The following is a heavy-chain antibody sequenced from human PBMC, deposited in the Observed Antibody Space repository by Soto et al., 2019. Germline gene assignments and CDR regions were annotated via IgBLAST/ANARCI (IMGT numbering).Heavy chain of an antibody. CDR1: GGTFSSYA. J-gene: IGHJ6*02. V-gene: IGHV1-69*13. CDR3: ARDRRWTAMVSRYYYYGMDV. D-gene: IGHD5-18*01. CDR2: IIPIFGTA. Sequence: SVKVSCKASGGTFSSYAISWVRQAPGQGLEWMGGIIPIFGTANYAQKFQGRVTITADESTSTAYMELSSLRSEDTAVYYCARDRRWTAMVSRYYYYGMDVWGQGTTVTVS.